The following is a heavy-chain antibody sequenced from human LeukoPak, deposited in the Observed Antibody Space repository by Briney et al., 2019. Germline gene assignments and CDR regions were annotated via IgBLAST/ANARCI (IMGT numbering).Heavy chain of an antibody. V-gene: IGHV1-69*05. CDR3: ARGDCSSTSCYYYYYYMDV. CDR1: GGTFSSYA. J-gene: IGHJ6*03. Sequence: SVKVSCKASGGTFSSYAISWVRQAPGQGLEWMGGIIPIFGTANYAQKFQGRVTMTRNTSISTAYMELSSLRSEDTAVYYCARGDCSSTSCYYYYYYMDVWGKGTTVTISS. D-gene: IGHD2-2*01. CDR2: IIPIFGTA.